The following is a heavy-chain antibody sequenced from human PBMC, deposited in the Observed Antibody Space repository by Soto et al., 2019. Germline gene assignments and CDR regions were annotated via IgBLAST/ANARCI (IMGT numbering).Heavy chain of an antibody. CDR1: GGTFSSYA. D-gene: IGHD3-16*02. V-gene: IGHV1-69*13. Sequence: ASVKVSCKASGGTFSSYAISWVRQAPGQGLEWMGGIIPIFGTANYAQKFQGRVTITADESTSTAYMELSSLRSEDTAVYYCARVYYDYVWGSYRLPYWFDPWGQGTLVTVSS. CDR2: IIPIFGTA. CDR3: ARVYYDYVWGSYRLPYWFDP. J-gene: IGHJ5*02.